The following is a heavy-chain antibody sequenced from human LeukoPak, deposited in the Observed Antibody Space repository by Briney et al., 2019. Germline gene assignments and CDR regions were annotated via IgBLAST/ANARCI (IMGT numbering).Heavy chain of an antibody. CDR2: ISGSGGTT. J-gene: IGHJ4*02. CDR3: AKAQVAPPRFYYFDY. D-gene: IGHD2-2*01. Sequence: GGSLRLSCAASAFTFSTYAMSWVRQAPGRGLEWVSAISGSGGTTYYADSVKGRFTISRDNSKNTLYLQMNSLRAEDTAVYYCAKAQVAPPRFYYFDYWGQGTLVTVSS. V-gene: IGHV3-23*01. CDR1: AFTFSTYA.